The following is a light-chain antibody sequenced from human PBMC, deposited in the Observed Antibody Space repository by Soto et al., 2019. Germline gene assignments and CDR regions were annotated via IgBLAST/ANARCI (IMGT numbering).Light chain of an antibody. J-gene: IGKJ1*01. Sequence: EIVLTQSPATLSLSPGERATLSCRASQSVSSYLAWYQQKPGQAPRLLIYDASNRATGIPARFSGSGSGTDFTLTISSLQSEDFAVYYCQQSYSTSWTFGQGTKVDIK. CDR3: QQSYSTSWT. CDR1: QSVSSY. V-gene: IGKV3-11*01. CDR2: DAS.